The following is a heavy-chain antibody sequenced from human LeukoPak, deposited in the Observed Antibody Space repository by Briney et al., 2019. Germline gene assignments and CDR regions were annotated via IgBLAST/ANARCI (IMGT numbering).Heavy chain of an antibody. CDR3: ARERGDFTYTYYYYMDV. CDR2: IYTSGST. J-gene: IGHJ6*03. CDR1: GGSISSYY. D-gene: IGHD3-16*01. Sequence: SETLSLTCTVSGGSISSYYWSWIRQPAGKGLEWIGRIYTSGSTNYDPSLKSRVTVSVDTSKNQFSLKLGSVTAANTAVYYCARERGDFTYTYYYYMDVWGKGTTVTVSS. V-gene: IGHV4-4*07.